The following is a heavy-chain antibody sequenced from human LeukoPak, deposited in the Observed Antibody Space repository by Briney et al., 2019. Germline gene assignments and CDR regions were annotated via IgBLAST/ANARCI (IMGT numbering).Heavy chain of an antibody. CDR2: ISAYNGNT. J-gene: IGHJ4*02. CDR3: ARSGSGDYSSSYLDY. Sequence: GASVKVSCKASGYTFTNYGINWVRQAPGQGLEWMGWISAYNGNTNYAQKLQGRVTMTTDTSTSTAYMELRSLRSDDTAVYYCARSGSGDYSSSYLDYWGQGTLVTVSS. D-gene: IGHD6-6*01. V-gene: IGHV1-18*01. CDR1: GYTFTNYG.